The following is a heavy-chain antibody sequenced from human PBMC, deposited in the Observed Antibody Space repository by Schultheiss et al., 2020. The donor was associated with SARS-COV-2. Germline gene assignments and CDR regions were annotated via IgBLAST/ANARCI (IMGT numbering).Heavy chain of an antibody. Sequence: SGPTLVKPTQTLTLTCTFSGFSLSTSEVGVGWIRQPPGKALEWLAVIYWDDDKRYSPSLKSRLTISKDTSKNQVVLTMTNMDPVDTATYYCARTVRPSSSWYGRYYYYYGMDVWGQGTTVTVSS. J-gene: IGHJ6*02. V-gene: IGHV2-5*02. CDR3: ARTVRPSSSWYGRYYYYYGMDV. CDR1: GFSLSTSEVG. CDR2: IYWDDDK. D-gene: IGHD6-13*01.